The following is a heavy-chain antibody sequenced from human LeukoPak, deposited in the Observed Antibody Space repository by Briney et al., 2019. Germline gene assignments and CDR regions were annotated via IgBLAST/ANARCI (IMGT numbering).Heavy chain of an antibody. D-gene: IGHD4-17*01. J-gene: IGHJ4*02. CDR2: IYYSGST. Sequence: SETLSLTCTVSGGSISSSSYYWGWIRPPPGKGLEWIGSIYYSGSTYYNPSLKSRVTISVDTSKNQFSLKLSSVTAADTAVYYCARPRGTVTTGNYFDYWGQGTLVTVSS. CDR1: GGSISSSSYY. CDR3: ARPRGTVTTGNYFDY. V-gene: IGHV4-39*01.